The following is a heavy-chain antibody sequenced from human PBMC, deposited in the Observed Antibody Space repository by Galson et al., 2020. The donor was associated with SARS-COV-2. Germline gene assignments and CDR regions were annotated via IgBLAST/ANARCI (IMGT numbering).Heavy chain of an antibody. Sequence: GESLKISCAASGITFSSYWMSWVRQAPGKGLEWVANIKQDGSEKYYVDSVKGRFTISRDNAKNSLYLQMNSLRAEDTAVYYCARVKIGESYDYWGQGTLVTVSS. CDR1: GITFSSYW. J-gene: IGHJ4*02. D-gene: IGHD3-10*01. CDR3: ARVKIGESYDY. CDR2: IKQDGSEK. V-gene: IGHV3-7*03.